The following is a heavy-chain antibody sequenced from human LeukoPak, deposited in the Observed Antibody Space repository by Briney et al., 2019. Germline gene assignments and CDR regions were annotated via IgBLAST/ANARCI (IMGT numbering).Heavy chain of an antibody. CDR2: IKPSGSEK. J-gene: IGHJ3*02. D-gene: IGHD2-21*02. Sequence: GGSLRLSCEGSGFTFSNYWMTWVRQAPEKGLEWVANIKPSGSEKHYADSVEGRFTISRDNAKNSLYLQMNSLRAEDTAVYYCARDLDTYVVLTAYDTFDIWGQGTMVTVSS. CDR1: GFTFSNYW. V-gene: IGHV3-7*01. CDR3: ARDLDTYVVLTAYDTFDI.